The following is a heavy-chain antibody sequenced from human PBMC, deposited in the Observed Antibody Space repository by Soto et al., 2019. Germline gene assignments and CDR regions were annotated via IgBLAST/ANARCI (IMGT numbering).Heavy chain of an antibody. V-gene: IGHV3-30-3*01. CDR3: ARTTVVSGTPDFDY. Sequence: GGSLRLSCAASGFTFSNFPMHWVRQAPGKGLEWVAVISYGGINNYYADSVKGRFTISRDDSKNTVYLQMNGLRPEDTAVYFCARTTVVSGTPDFDYWGQGTLVTV. CDR2: ISYGGINN. D-gene: IGHD4-4*01. CDR1: GFTFSNFP. J-gene: IGHJ4*02.